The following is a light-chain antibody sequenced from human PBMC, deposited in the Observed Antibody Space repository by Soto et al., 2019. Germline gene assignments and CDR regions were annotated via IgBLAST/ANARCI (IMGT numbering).Light chain of an antibody. CDR3: PQFNTYPLT. Sequence: DIQLTQSPSFLSASVVDRVTITCRASQGINDYLAWYQQKPGKAPKLLIYAASTLQSEVPSRFSGSASGTEFTLTISSLQPEDFATYYCPQFNTYPLTFGGGTKVEVK. J-gene: IGKJ4*01. CDR1: QGINDY. CDR2: AAS. V-gene: IGKV1-9*01.